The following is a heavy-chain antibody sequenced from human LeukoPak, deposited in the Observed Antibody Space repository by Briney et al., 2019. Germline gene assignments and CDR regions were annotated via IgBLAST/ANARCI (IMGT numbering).Heavy chain of an antibody. CDR3: AKDQYSSGWSHFDY. D-gene: IGHD6-19*01. CDR1: GGSITGSGYY. Sequence: NPSENLSLTCTVSGGSITGSGYYWGWIRQPPGKGLEWIGTIYYSGTTYCNPSLKSRVTISVDTSKNQFSLKLTSVTAADTAVYYCAKDQYSSGWSHFDYWGQGTLVTVSS. V-gene: IGHV4-39*02. J-gene: IGHJ4*02. CDR2: IYYSGTT.